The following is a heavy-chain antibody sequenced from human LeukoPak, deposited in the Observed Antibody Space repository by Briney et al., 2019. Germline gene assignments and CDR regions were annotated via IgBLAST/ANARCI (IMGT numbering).Heavy chain of an antibody. CDR3: ARGPVTRFEI. Sequence: GGSLILSSDVYAPSLSSNYMGCVSPAQREGLEWVSVIYSGGTTYYADSVKPRFTISRDKSNNTLYLQMNSLRVEDTAVYYCARGPVTRFEIWGQGTMVTVSA. CDR1: APSLSSNY. V-gene: IGHV3-53*01. D-gene: IGHD4-17*01. J-gene: IGHJ3*02. CDR2: IYSGGTT.